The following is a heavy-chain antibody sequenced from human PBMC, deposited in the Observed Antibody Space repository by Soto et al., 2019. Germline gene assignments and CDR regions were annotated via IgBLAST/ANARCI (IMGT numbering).Heavy chain of an antibody. CDR2: MNPNSGNT. CDR1: GYTFTSYD. V-gene: IGHV1-8*01. D-gene: IGHD6-13*01. Sequence: ASVKVSCKASGYTFTSYDINWVRQATGQGLEWMGWMNPNSGNTGYAQKFQGRVTMTRNTSISTAYMGLSSLRSEDTAVYYCARGFSSSWYIGKDYYGMDVWGQGTTVTVSS. CDR3: ARGFSSSWYIGKDYYGMDV. J-gene: IGHJ6*02.